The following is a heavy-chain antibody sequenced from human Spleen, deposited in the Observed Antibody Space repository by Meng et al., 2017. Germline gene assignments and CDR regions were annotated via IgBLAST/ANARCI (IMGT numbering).Heavy chain of an antibody. CDR1: GFTFSSYW. D-gene: IGHD3-9*01. J-gene: IGHJ6*02. CDR2: IKQDGSEK. Sequence: GESLKISCAASGFTFSSYWMSWVRQAPGKGLEWVANIKQDGSEKYYVDSVKGRFTISRDNAKNSLYLQMNSLGAEDTAVYYCARASRVHDILTGYYRSYYYGMDVWGQGTTVTVSS. CDR3: ARASRVHDILTGYYRSYYYGMDV. V-gene: IGHV3-7*01.